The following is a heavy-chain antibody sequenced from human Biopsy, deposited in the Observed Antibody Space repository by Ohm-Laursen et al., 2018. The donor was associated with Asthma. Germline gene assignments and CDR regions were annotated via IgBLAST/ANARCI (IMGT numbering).Heavy chain of an antibody. CDR2: ISKDASTQ. D-gene: IGHD1-1*01. CDR3: VRDGTDDAFDI. CDR1: GFSFSNFA. Sequence: SLRLSCAASGFSFSNFAIHWVRQAPGKGLEWVGVISKDASTQDYADSVNGRFTMARDNSKNTLDLQMNSLREEDTAVYYCVRDGTDDAFDIWGQGTVVSVSS. J-gene: IGHJ3*02. V-gene: IGHV3-30*06.